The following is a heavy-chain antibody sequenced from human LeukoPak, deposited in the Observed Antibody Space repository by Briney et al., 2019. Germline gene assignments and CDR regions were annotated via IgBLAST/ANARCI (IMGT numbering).Heavy chain of an antibody. CDR1: GYTFTDYY. V-gene: IGHV1-69-2*01. CDR2: VDPEDGET. D-gene: IGHD4-11*01. J-gene: IGHJ5*02. Sequence: GASVKVSCKAFGYTFTDYYTHWVKEAPGKGLEWMGRVDPEDGETTYAEKFQGRVTITADTSTDTAYMELNNLRSEDTAVYYCATMTTFDPWGQGTLVTASP. CDR3: ATMTTFDP.